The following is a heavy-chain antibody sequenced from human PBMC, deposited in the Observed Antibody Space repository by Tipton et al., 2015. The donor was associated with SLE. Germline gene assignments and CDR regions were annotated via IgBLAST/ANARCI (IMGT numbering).Heavy chain of an antibody. CDR2: IYYSGST. CDR1: GGSISSYY. CDR3: ARDLTGTIGSPIYGLDV. D-gene: IGHD1-20*01. V-gene: IGHV4-59*12. Sequence: TLSLTCTVSGGSISSYYWSWIRQPPGKGLEWIGYIYYSGSTHYNPSLKSRVSISVDTSKNQFSLILSSVTAADTAVYYCARDLTGTIGSPIYGLDVWGRGTAVTVSS. J-gene: IGHJ6*02.